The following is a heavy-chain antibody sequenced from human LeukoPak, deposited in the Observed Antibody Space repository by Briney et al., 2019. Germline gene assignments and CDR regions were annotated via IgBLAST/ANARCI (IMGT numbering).Heavy chain of an antibody. CDR1: GGSISSGIYY. V-gene: IGHV4-39*01. J-gene: IGHJ4*02. D-gene: IGHD6-13*01. Sequence: SETLSLTCTVSGGSISSGIYYWGWIRQPPGKGLEWIGSIYYSGNTYYNPSLKGRVAISVDTSKNQLSLKLNSVTAADTAVYYCARHVRQQLPPKAFDYWGQGTLVTVSS. CDR3: ARHVRQQLPPKAFDY. CDR2: IYYSGNT.